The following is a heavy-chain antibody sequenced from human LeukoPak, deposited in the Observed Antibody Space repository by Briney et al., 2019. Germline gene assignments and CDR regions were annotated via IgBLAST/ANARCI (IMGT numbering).Heavy chain of an antibody. V-gene: IGHV4-61*02. D-gene: IGHD6-13*01. CDR1: GDSTTTGNYY. Sequence: PSETLSLTCTVSGDSTTTGNYYWSWVRQPAGKGLEWIGRVYTSGATNSNPSLKNRVSISIDPSKNQFSLDLDSVTAADTAVYYCARGGSSWPIPPHWFDYWGPGVLVTVSS. CDR3: ARGGSSWPIPPHWFDY. CDR2: VYTSGAT. J-gene: IGHJ4*02.